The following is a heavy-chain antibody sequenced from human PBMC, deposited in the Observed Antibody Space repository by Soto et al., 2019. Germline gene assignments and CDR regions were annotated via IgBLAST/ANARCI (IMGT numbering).Heavy chain of an antibody. V-gene: IGHV1-8*01. D-gene: IGHD2-2*01. CDR1: GYTFTSYD. CDR2: MNPKYGNT. CDR3: ATGYCSSTSCLDAFDI. Sequence: ASVKVSCKASGYTFTSYDINRLRQATGQGLEWMGWMNPKYGNTGYAQKFQGRVTMTKNTSISTAYMELSSLRSEDTVVYYCATGYCSSTSCLDAFDIWGQGTMVTVSS. J-gene: IGHJ3*02.